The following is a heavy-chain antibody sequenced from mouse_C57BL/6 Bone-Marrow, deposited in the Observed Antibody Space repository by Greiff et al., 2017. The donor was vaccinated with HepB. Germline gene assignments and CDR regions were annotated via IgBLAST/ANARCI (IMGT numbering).Heavy chain of an antibody. CDR3: VRLYYGSSSWYFDV. CDR1: GFRFNTYA. V-gene: IGHV10-1*01. CDR2: IRSKSNNYAT. J-gene: IGHJ1*03. D-gene: IGHD1-1*01. Sequence: GGGLVQPKGSLKLSCAASGFRFNTYAMNWVRQAPGKGLEWVARIRSKSNNYATYYADSVKDRFTISRDDSESMLYLQMNNLKTEDTAMYYCVRLYYGSSSWYFDVWGTGTTVTVSS.